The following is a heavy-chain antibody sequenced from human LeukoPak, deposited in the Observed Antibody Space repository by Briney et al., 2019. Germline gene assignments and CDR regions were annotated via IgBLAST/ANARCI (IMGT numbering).Heavy chain of an antibody. J-gene: IGHJ4*02. D-gene: IGHD3-22*01. CDR3: ARSGYYDSSGYPFDY. CDR2: IIPIFGIA. Sequence: SVKVSCKASGGTFSSYAISWVPQAPGQGLEWMGRIIPIFGIANYAQKFQGRVTITADKSTSTAYMELSSLRSEDTAVYYCARSGYYDSSGYPFDYWGQGTLVTVSS. CDR1: GGTFSSYA. V-gene: IGHV1-69*04.